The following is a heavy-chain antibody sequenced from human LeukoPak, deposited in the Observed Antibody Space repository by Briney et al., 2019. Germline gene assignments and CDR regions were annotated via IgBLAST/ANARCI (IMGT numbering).Heavy chain of an antibody. J-gene: IGHJ4*02. CDR1: GGSISSYY. Sequence: SETLSLTCTVSGGSISSYYWSWIRQPPGKGLEWIGYISYSGSTNYNPSLKSRVTISVDTSKNQFSLKLSSVTAADTAVYYCARRGWGGYFDYWGQGTLVTVSS. CDR2: ISYSGST. CDR3: ARRGWGGYFDY. V-gene: IGHV4-59*08. D-gene: IGHD7-27*01.